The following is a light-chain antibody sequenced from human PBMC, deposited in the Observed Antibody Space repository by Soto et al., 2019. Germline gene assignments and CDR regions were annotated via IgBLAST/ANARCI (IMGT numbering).Light chain of an antibody. J-gene: IGLJ2*01. CDR3: QVGDSSTAL. CDR1: NIGRKN. Sequence: SYELTQPLSVSVALGQTARITCGGNNIGRKNVHWYQQKQGKAPVLVIYRDSNRPSGIPERFSGSNSGNTATLTISRAQAGAEADYYCQVGDSSTALFGGGTKLTVL. CDR2: RDS. V-gene: IGLV3-9*01.